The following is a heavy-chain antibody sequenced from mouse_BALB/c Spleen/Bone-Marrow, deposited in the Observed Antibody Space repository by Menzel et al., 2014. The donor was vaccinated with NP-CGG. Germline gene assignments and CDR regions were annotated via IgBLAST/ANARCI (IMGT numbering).Heavy chain of an antibody. J-gene: IGHJ3*01. V-gene: IGHV1-69*02. D-gene: IGHD2-14*01. CDR2: ISPSNIHT. CDR3: AKYDYGFTF. Sequence: VKLMESGADLVRPGASVKLSCKPSGYTFTNYWINWLKQRPGQGLEWIGDISPSNIHTNYNQKFEDKATLTVDKSSSTAYMQLSSPTSEDSAVYYCAKYDYGFTFWGQGTLVTVSA. CDR1: GYTFTNYW.